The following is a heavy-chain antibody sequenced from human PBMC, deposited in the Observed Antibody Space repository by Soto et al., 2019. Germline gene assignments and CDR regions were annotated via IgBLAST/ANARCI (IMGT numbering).Heavy chain of an antibody. CDR1: GFTFSSDS. CDR2: ISRSSSYI. Sequence: GGSLRLSCAASGFTFSSDSMNWVRQAPGKGLEWVSSISRSSSYIYYADSVKGRFTISRDNAKNSLYLQMNSLGDEDTAGYDCARVEGYGPFWGQGPLVTVSS. CDR3: ARVEGYGPF. J-gene: IGHJ4*02. D-gene: IGHD5-18*01. V-gene: IGHV3-21*01.